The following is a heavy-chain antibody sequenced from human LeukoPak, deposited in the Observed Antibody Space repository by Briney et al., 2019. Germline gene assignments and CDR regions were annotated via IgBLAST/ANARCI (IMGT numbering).Heavy chain of an antibody. CDR3: VRGSPNSGSQYGY. D-gene: IGHD1-26*01. CDR2: IWHDGSKT. J-gene: IGHJ4*02. V-gene: IGHV3-33*01. Sequence: PGGSLRLSCAASGFTFGTYGMHWVRQAPGKGLDWVAVIWHDGSKTYYADSVKGRFTISRDNSKNTLYLQMNSLRAEDTAVFYCVRGSPNSGSQYGYWGQGTLVTVSS. CDR1: GFTFGTYG.